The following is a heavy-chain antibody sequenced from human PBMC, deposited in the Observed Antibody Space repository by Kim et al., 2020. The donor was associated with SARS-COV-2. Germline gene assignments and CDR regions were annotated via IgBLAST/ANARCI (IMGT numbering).Heavy chain of an antibody. CDR2: ISYDGSNK. Sequence: GGSLRLSCAASGFTFSSYGMHWVRQAPGKGLEWVAVISYDGSNKYYEDSVKGRFTISRDNSKKTLYLQMNGLSAEDTAVYYCASQYCSSTSCFSPAYYY. V-gene: IGHV3-30*03. D-gene: IGHD2-2*01. CDR1: GFTFSSYG. J-gene: IGHJ6*01. CDR3: ASQYCSSTSCFSPAYYY.